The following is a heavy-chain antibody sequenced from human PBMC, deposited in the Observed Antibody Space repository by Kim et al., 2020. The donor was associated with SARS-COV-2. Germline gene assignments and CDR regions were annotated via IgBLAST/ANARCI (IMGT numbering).Heavy chain of an antibody. CDR3: ASGGSGSNLPFDY. V-gene: IGHV3-30*01. Sequence: YADSVKGRFTSARDNSKITLYLQMNSLRAEATAVYYCASGGSGSNLPFDYWGQGTLVTVSS. J-gene: IGHJ4*02. D-gene: IGHD3-10*01.